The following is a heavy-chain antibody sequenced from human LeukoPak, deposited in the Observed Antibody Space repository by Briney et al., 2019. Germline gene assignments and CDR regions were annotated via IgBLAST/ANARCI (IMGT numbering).Heavy chain of an antibody. CDR1: GFTFSSYA. V-gene: IGHV3-23*01. Sequence: GGSLRLSCAASGFTFSSYAMSWVRQAPGKGLEWVSAISGSGGSTYYADSVKGRFTISRDNSKNTLYLQMNSLGAEDTAVYYCAKAGAAAGTNNWFDPWGQGTLVTVSS. CDR3: AKAGAAAGTNNWFDP. J-gene: IGHJ5*02. D-gene: IGHD6-13*01. CDR2: ISGSGGST.